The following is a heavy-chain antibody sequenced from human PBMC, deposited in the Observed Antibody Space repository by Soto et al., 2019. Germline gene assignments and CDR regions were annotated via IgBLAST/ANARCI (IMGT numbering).Heavy chain of an antibody. V-gene: IGHV1-46*01. J-gene: IGHJ6*02. CDR3: ARDLRGDGDAYFYYGMDV. D-gene: IGHD4-17*01. Sequence: QVQLVQSGAEVKKPGASVKISCKPSGYICTSHSIHWVRQAPGQGLEWLGIINPSGGSTTYAQKFRGRVIMTRDTSTSTVHMELSSLRSEDTAVYYCARDLRGDGDAYFYYGMDVWGQGTTVTVSS. CDR1: GYICTSHS. CDR2: INPSGGST.